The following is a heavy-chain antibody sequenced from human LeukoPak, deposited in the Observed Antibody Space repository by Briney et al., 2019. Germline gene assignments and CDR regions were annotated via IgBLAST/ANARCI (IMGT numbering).Heavy chain of an antibody. CDR2: IYYSGST. V-gene: IGHV4-39*07. D-gene: IGHD4-17*01. CDR3: ARVGDYGDWDPDNWFDP. J-gene: IGHJ5*02. Sequence: SETLSLTCSVSGVSISSRNYHWGWIRQPPGKGLEWIGSIYYSGSTYFNPSLKSPVTISVDTSKNQFSLKLSSVTAADTAVYYCARVGDYGDWDPDNWFDPWGQGTLVTVSS. CDR1: GVSISSRNYH.